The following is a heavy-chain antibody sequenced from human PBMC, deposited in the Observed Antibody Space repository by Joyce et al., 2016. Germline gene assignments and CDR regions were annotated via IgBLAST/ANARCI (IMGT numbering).Heavy chain of an antibody. J-gene: IGHJ6*02. CDR1: GFTFTDYY. CDR3: ARTARLVDV. V-gene: IGHV3-11*01. D-gene: IGHD6-6*01. Sequence: QVHLVESGGGLVKPGGSLRLSCAASGFTFTDYYITWMRQAPGKGPEWVSYINSTGRDIHYADSVKGRFTISRDNAKRSIYLQMNSLRAEDTAVYYCARTARLVDVWGQGTTVTVSS. CDR2: INSTGRDI.